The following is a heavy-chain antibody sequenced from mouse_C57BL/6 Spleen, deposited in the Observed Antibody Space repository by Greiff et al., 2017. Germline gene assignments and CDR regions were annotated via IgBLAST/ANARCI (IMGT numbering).Heavy chain of an antibody. D-gene: IGHD2-1*01. CDR1: GYTFTSYW. CDR3: ARDGNRYAMDY. J-gene: IGHJ4*01. V-gene: IGHV1-69*01. Sequence: QVQLQQPGAELVMPGASVKLSCKASGYTFTSYWMHWVKQRPGQGLEWIGEIDPSDSYTNYNQKFKGKSTLTVDKSSSTAYMQLSSLTSEDSAVYYCARDGNRYAMDYWGQGTSVTVSS. CDR2: IDPSDSYT.